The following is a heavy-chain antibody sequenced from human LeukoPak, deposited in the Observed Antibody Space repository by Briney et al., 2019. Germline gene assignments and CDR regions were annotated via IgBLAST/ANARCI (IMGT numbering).Heavy chain of an antibody. Sequence: ASVKVSCKASGYTFTSYYMHWVRQAPGRGLEWMGIINPSGGSTSYAQKFQGRVTMTRDMSTSTVYMELSSLRSEDTAVYYCARVMWSSGWFDPWGQGTLVTVSS. V-gene: IGHV1-46*01. CDR1: GYTFTSYY. CDR3: ARVMWSSGWFDP. J-gene: IGHJ5*02. D-gene: IGHD6-25*01. CDR2: INPSGGST.